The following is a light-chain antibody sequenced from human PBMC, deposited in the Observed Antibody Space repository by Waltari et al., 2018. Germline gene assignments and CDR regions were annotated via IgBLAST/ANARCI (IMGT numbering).Light chain of an antibody. V-gene: IGKV4-1*01. Sequence: DIVMTQSPDSLAVSLGARATINCKSSQSVFYSSNNKNYLAWYQQKPGQPPKLLIYWASTRESGVPDRFSGSGSGTEFTLTISSLQAEDVAVYYCQQYYSTPTFGQGTKVEIK. CDR2: WAS. CDR1: QSVFYSSNNKNY. CDR3: QQYYSTPT. J-gene: IGKJ1*01.